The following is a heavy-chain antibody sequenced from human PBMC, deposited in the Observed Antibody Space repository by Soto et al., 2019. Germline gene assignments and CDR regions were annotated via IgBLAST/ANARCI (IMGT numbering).Heavy chain of an antibody. CDR1: GGTFSSYT. CDR3: ARGVRDDVKYYDFWSGSIARFDP. J-gene: IGHJ5*02. V-gene: IGHV1-69*02. CDR2: IIPILGIA. D-gene: IGHD3-3*01. Sequence: ASVKVSCKASGGTFSSYTISWVRQAPGQGLEWMGRIIPILGIANYAQKFQGRVTITADKSTSTAYMELSSLRSEDTAVYYCARGVRDDVKYYDFWSGSIARFDPWGQGTLVTVSS.